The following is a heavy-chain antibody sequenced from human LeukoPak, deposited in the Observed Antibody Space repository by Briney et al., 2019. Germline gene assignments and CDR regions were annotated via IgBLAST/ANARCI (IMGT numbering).Heavy chain of an antibody. J-gene: IGHJ4*02. D-gene: IGHD3/OR15-3a*01. V-gene: IGHV3-7*01. Sequence: GGSLRLSCAASGFTFSSYWMSWVRQAPGKGLEWVANIKQDGSEKYYVDSVKGRFTISRDNVKGSVYLQMNSLTAEDTAVYYCARDGPFDYWVQGTVVTVSS. CDR3: ARDGPFDY. CDR1: GFTFSSYW. CDR2: IKQDGSEK.